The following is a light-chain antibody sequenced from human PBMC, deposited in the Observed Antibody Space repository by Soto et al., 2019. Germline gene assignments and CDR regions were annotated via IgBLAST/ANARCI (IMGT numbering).Light chain of an antibody. V-gene: IGLV2-8*01. CDR3: TSYAGSNDRGV. J-gene: IGLJ1*01. CDR2: EVS. CDR1: SSDVGGYNY. Sequence: QSALTQPPSASGSPGQSVTISCTGTSSDVGGYNYISWYQHHPGKAPKLMIYEVSQRPSGVPDRFSGSKSGNTASLTGSGLQAEDEADYYRTSYAGSNDRGVFGSGTTSPS.